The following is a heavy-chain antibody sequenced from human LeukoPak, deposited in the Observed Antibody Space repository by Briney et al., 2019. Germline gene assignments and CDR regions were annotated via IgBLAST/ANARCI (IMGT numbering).Heavy chain of an antibody. CDR2: IYSIYGGGST. D-gene: IGHD6-19*01. J-gene: IGHJ4*02. CDR1: GLTVSSSY. V-gene: IGHV3-53*01. CDR3: AAEVSSGWYGLDY. Sequence: GSLRLSCAVSGLTVSSSYMSWVRQAPGKGLEWVSLIYSIYGGGSTFYADSVKGRFTISRDHSKNTLFLQMNSLRSEDTAVYYCAAEVSSGWYGLDYWGQGTLVTVSS.